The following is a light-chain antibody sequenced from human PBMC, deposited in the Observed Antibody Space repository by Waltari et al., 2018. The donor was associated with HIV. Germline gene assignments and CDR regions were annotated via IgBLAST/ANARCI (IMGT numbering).Light chain of an antibody. J-gene: IGLJ2*01. CDR1: SRTVGAYHY. CDR3: SSLTTTNTLI. CDR2: EVS. V-gene: IGLV2-14*01. Sequence: QSALTQPASVSGSPGQPTTISCPAPSRTVGAYHYLSWYHQPPGTAPKLMIFEVSNRPSGISDRFSGSKSGNTASLTISGLQAEDEADYYCSSLTTTNTLIFGGGTKVTVL.